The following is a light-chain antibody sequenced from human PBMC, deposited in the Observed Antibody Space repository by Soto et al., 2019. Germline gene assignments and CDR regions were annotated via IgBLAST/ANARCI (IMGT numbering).Light chain of an antibody. V-gene: IGKV3-20*01. CDR3: QQYGSWT. CDR1: QTISSDY. CDR2: GIF. J-gene: IGKJ1*01. Sequence: EDVLTQSPGTLSLSPGERATISCRATQTISSDYLAWYQQKPGQAPRLLIYGIFNRATGIPDRFSASGSGTDFTLTISRLEPEDFAVYYCQQYGSWTFGQGTKVDIK.